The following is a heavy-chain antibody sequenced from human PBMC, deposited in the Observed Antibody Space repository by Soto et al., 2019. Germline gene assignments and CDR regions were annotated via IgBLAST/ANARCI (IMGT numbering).Heavy chain of an antibody. CDR1: GGSFKGGSYS. CDR3: ARDLAYFAS. V-gene: IGHV4-61*01. J-gene: IGHJ4*02. Sequence: QVQLQESGPGLVKPSETLSLTCTVSGGSFKGGSYSWSWIRQPPGKGLEWIGYVYHTGRTSYNPSLKSRVSISMDTSKNQFSLNLDSVTAADRAVYFCARDLAYFASWGQGTLVTVSS. CDR2: VYHTGRT. D-gene: IGHD3-16*01.